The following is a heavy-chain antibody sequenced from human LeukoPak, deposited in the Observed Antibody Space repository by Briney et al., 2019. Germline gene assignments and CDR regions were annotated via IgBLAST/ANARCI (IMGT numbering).Heavy chain of an antibody. CDR2: IYYSGST. V-gene: IGHV4-59*05. J-gene: IGHJ2*01. CDR1: GGSISSYY. D-gene: IGHD6-13*01. CDR3: ARHPRYSSSWPFDL. Sequence: SETLSLTCTVSGGSISSYYWSWIRQPPGKGLEWIGSIYYSGSTYYNPSLKSRVTISVDTSKNQFSLKLSSVTAADTAVYYCARHPRYSSSWPFDLWGRGTLVTVSS.